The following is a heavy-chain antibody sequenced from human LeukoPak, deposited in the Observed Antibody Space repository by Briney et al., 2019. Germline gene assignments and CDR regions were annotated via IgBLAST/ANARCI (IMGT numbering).Heavy chain of an antibody. CDR3: AKDRGTYGDYVNYYYYMDV. J-gene: IGHJ6*03. D-gene: IGHD4-17*01. CDR1: GFTFKTYG. Sequence: SGGSLRLSCAAPGFTFKTYGMHWVRQAPGKGLEWVAFIPNDGSKKYYADSVKGRFTISRDNSKNTLYLQMNSLRAEDTAVYYCAKDRGTYGDYVNYYYYMDVWGKGTTVTVSS. CDR2: IPNDGSKK. V-gene: IGHV3-30*02.